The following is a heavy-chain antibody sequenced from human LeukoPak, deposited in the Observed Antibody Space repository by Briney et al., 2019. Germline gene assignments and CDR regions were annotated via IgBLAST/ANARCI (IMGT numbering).Heavy chain of an antibody. D-gene: IGHD3-3*01. V-gene: IGHV3-33*01. CDR3: ARVFARSGSTGSFDY. J-gene: IGHJ4*02. CDR1: GFSFSSHA. Sequence: GGSLRLSCAESGFSFSSHAMHWVRQAPGKGLEWVAAIWSDASGNKYADSVKGRFTISRDNAKNILYPHVDGLRAEDTAVYFCARVFARSGSTGSFDYWGQGTLVTVSS. CDR2: IWSDASGN.